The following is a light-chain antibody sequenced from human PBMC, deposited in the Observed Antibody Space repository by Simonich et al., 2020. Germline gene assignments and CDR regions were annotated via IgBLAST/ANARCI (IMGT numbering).Light chain of an antibody. J-gene: IGKJ2*01. CDR1: QSVSSN. Sequence: EIVMTQSPATLSVSPGEKATLSCRARQSVSSNLAWYQQKPGQAPRLLIYGASTRSTGIPARFSGSGSGTEFTLTISSLQAEDVAVYYCQQYYSTPGYTFGQGTKLEIK. CDR3: QQYYSTPGYT. V-gene: IGKV3-15*01. CDR2: GAS.